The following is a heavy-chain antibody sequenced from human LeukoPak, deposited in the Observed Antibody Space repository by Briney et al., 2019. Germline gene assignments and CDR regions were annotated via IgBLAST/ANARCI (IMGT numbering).Heavy chain of an antibody. V-gene: IGHV5-51*01. J-gene: IGHJ5*02. CDR1: GYSFTSYW. D-gene: IGHD3-22*01. CDR2: IYPGDSDT. CDR3: ARVEYYDSSGYSINLFDP. Sequence: GESLKISCKGSGYSFTSYWIGWVRQMPVKGLEWMGIIYPGDSDTRYSPSFQGQVTISADKSISTAYLQWSSLKASDTAMYYCARVEYYDSSGYSINLFDPWGQGTLVTVSS.